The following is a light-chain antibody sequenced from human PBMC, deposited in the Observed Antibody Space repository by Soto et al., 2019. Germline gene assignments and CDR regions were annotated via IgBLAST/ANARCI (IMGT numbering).Light chain of an antibody. V-gene: IGKV3-15*01. J-gene: IGKJ2*01. CDR2: GAS. CDR1: QSVTSK. Sequence: EIVMTQSPATLSVSPGERDTLSCRASQSVTSKLAWYQQRPGQAPRLLIYGASTRATGIPARFSGSGSGTEFTLTISSLQSEDFAVYYCQQYNNWPPYTFGQGTNLEIK. CDR3: QQYNNWPPYT.